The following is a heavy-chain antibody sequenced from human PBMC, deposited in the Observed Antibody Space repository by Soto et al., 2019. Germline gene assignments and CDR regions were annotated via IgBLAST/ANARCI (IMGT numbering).Heavy chain of an antibody. J-gene: IGHJ6*02. CDR3: AREKTSYGMDV. CDR2: MNHNSGNT. CDR1: GYTFTSYD. Sequence: QVQLVQSGAEVKKPGASVKVSCKASGYTFTSYDINWVRQATGQGLEWMGWMNHNSGNTGYAQKCQGRVSMTRNTSIGTAYMELSSLRSEDTAVYYCAREKTSYGMDVWGQGATVTVSS. V-gene: IGHV1-8*01.